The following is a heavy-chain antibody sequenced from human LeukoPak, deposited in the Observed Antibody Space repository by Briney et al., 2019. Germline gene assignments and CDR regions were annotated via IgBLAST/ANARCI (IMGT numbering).Heavy chain of an antibody. Sequence: GGSLRLSCAASGFTFSTYGMHWVRQAPGKGLDWEAFIRYDGSEGYYADSVKDRFTVSRDNSKNRMYLQMNSLRAEDTAIYYCAKVGHGWYEVDYWGQGTLVTVSS. CDR3: AKVGHGWYEVDY. J-gene: IGHJ4*02. D-gene: IGHD6-19*01. CDR1: GFTFSTYG. CDR2: IRYDGSEG. V-gene: IGHV3-30*02.